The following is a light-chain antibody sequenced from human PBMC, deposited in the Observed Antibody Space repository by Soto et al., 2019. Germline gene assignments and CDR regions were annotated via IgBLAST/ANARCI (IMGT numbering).Light chain of an antibody. CDR1: QSISSW. Sequence: DIQMTQSASALSASVGDRVTITCRASQSISSWLAWYQQKPGKAPKLLIYKASSLESGVPSRFSGSGSGTEFTLTISSLQPDDFATYYCQQYNSLWAFGHGTKVDIK. CDR3: QQYNSLWA. CDR2: KAS. V-gene: IGKV1-5*03. J-gene: IGKJ1*01.